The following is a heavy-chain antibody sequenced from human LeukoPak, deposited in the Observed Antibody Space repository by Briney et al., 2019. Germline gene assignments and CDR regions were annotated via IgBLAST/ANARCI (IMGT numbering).Heavy chain of an antibody. D-gene: IGHD3-3*01. CDR1: GYTFTGYY. Sequence: ASVKVSCKASGYTFTGYYMHWVRLAPGQGLEWMGWINPNSGATNYAQKFQGRVTMTGDTSITTAYMELSRLRSDDTAMYYCARPGYDIWSGSFDSWGQGTLVTVSS. V-gene: IGHV1-2*02. CDR2: INPNSGAT. CDR3: ARPGYDIWSGSFDS. J-gene: IGHJ4*02.